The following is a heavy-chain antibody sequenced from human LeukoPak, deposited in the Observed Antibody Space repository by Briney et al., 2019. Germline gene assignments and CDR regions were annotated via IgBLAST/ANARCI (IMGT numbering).Heavy chain of an antibody. CDR3: AKDRGDYFDTSSHSFDS. V-gene: IGHV3-30*02. CDR1: GFILSSFD. CDR2: IRYDGSDK. J-gene: IGHJ4*02. D-gene: IGHD3-22*01. Sequence: GGSLRLSCAPSGFILSSFDMHWFRQAPGKGLEWVASIRYDGSDKYYADSVKGRFTVSRDNSQNTLYLQMSSLGTEDTAVYFCAKDRGDYFDTSSHSFDSWGQGTLVTVSS.